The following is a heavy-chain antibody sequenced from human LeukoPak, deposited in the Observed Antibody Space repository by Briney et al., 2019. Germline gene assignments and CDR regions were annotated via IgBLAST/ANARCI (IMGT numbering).Heavy chain of an antibody. CDR3: AKEGY. J-gene: IGHJ4*02. CDR1: GFSFSVNW. CDR2: IKQDGSEK. V-gene: IGHV3-7*01. Sequence: PGGSLRPSCAASGFSFSVNWMSWVRQAPGKGPEWVASIKQDGSEKYYVDSVSGRFTISRDNAKNSLYLQMNNLRAEDTAVYYCAKEGYWGQGTLVTVSS.